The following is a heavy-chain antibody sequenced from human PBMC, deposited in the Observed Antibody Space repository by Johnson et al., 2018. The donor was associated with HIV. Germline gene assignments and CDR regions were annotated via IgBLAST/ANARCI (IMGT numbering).Heavy chain of an antibody. CDR3: ARDWGTRGWDDAFDI. J-gene: IGHJ3*02. CDR1: GFTFSSYW. V-gene: IGHV3-7*01. Sequence: VQLVESGGGVFQPGGSLRLSCAASGFTFSSYWMSWVRQAPGKGLEWVANIKQDGSEKYYVDSVKGRFTISRDNAKNSLYLQMNSLRAEDTAVYYCARDWGTRGWDDAFDIWCQGTMVTVSS. D-gene: IGHD3-16*01. CDR2: IKQDGSEK.